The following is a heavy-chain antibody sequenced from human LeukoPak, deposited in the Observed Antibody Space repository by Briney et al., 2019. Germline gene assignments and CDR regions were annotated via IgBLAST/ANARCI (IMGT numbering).Heavy chain of an antibody. D-gene: IGHD4-11*01. J-gene: IGHJ4*02. CDR1: GYSFTSYW. CDR3: AITYSNYVGPWGVFDY. V-gene: IGHV5-51*01. CDR2: INPGDSAT. Sequence: GESLKISCKGAGYSFTSYWIGWVRQMPGKGLEWMGIINPGDSATRYSPSFQGQVTISADKSISTAYLQWSSLKASDTAMYYCAITYSNYVGPWGVFDYWGQGTLVTVSS.